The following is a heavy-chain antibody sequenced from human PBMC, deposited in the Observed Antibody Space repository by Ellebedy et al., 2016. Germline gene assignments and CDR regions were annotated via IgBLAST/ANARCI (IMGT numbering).Heavy chain of an antibody. Sequence: SETLSLTXTVSGGSVDTYYWTWMRQSPGKGLAWIGYVFYGGSTKYNPSLRRRVTISLDPAKNQFSLKVTSVAAADTTVYYCARDVSLSSSSPSFDFWGQGMLVTVSS. V-gene: IGHV4-59*02. D-gene: IGHD6-6*01. J-gene: IGHJ4*02. CDR2: VFYGGST. CDR1: GGSVDTYY. CDR3: ARDVSLSSSSPSFDF.